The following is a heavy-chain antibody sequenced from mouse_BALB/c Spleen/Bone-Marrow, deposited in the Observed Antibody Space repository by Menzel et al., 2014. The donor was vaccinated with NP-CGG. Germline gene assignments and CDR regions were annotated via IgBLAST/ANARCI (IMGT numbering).Heavy chain of an antibody. CDR3: AITAY. Sequence: QLQQSGADLVKPGAPVKLSCKASGYTFTDYWMNWVKQRPGRGLEWIGRFGPSDSETHYNQKFKDKATLTVDKSSTTAYIQLSNLTSEDSAVYYCAITAYWGQGTLVAVSA. V-gene: IGHV1-74*01. CDR2: FGPSDSET. CDR1: GYTFTDYW. J-gene: IGHJ3*01.